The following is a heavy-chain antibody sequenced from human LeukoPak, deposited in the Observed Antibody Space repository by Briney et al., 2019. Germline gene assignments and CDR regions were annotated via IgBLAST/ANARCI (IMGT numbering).Heavy chain of an antibody. CDR3: AKELRYSESLFDY. CDR2: IYYSGST. Sequence: PSETLSLTCTVSGGSISSGDYYWSWIRQPPGKGLEWIGYIYYSGSTYYNPSLKSRVTISVDTSKNQFSLKLSSVTAADTAVYYCAKELRYSESLFDYWGQGTLVTVSS. J-gene: IGHJ4*02. V-gene: IGHV4-30-4*01. D-gene: IGHD3-9*01. CDR1: GGSISSGDYY.